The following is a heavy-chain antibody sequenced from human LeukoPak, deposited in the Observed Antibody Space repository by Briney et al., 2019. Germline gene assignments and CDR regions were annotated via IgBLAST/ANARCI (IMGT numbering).Heavy chain of an antibody. CDR2: TVVGSGNT. D-gene: IGHD5-12*01. CDR1: GFTFTSSA. Sequence: SVKVSCKASGFTFTSSAMQWVRQARGQRLEWIGWTVVGSGNTNYAQKFQERVTITRDMSTSTAYMELSSLRSEDTAVYYCAADSGYDDYYYYGMDVWGQGTTVTVSS. V-gene: IGHV1-58*02. CDR3: AADSGYDDYYYYGMDV. J-gene: IGHJ6*02.